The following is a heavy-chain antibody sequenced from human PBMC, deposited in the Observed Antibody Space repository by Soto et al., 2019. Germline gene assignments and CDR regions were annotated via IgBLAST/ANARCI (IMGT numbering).Heavy chain of an antibody. J-gene: IGHJ5*02. V-gene: IGHV1-18*01. CDR2: ISAYNGNT. CDR3: ARAAIAVADEPYTCFDP. Sequence: ASVKVSCKASGYTFTSYGISWVQQAPGQGLEWMGWISAYNGNTNYAQKLQGRVTMTTDTSTSTAYMELRSLRSDDTAVYYCARAAIAVADEPYTCFDPWGQGTLVTVSS. D-gene: IGHD6-19*01. CDR1: GYTFTSYG.